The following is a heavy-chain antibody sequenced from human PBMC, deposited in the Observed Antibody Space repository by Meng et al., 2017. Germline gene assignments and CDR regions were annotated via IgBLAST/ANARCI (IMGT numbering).Heavy chain of an antibody. Sequence: ASVKVSCKASGYTFTSYGISWVRQAPGQGLEWMGWISAYNGNTNYAQKLQGRVTMTTDTSTSTAYMELRSLRSDDTAVYYCARDSDGSYDSSGYYLVRQYYYYGMDVWGQGTMVTVSS. J-gene: IGHJ6*02. CDR3: ARDSDGSYDSSGYYLVRQYYYYGMDV. D-gene: IGHD3-22*01. V-gene: IGHV1-18*01. CDR2: ISAYNGNT. CDR1: GYTFTSYG.